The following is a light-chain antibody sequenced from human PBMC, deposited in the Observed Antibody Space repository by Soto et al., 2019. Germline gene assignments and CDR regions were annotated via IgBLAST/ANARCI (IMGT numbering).Light chain of an antibody. Sequence: QSALTQPRSVSGSPGQSVTISCTGASGDIGGYNYVSWYQHHPGKAPKLIIFDVNKRPSGVPDRFSGSKSGNTASLTISGLQPEDEADYYCCSYAGSSLVFGGGPKLTVL. J-gene: IGLJ2*01. V-gene: IGLV2-11*01. CDR1: SGDIGGYNY. CDR3: CSYAGSSLV. CDR2: DVN.